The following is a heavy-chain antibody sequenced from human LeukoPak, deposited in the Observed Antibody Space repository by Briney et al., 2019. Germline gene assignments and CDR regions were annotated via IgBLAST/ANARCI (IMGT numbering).Heavy chain of an antibody. D-gene: IGHD1-26*01. Sequence: PSETLSLTCTVSGGSISTYYWSWIRQPPGKGLEWIGYIYNSGSTNYNPSLKSRVTISVDTSKNQFSLKLSSVTAADTAVYYCARETRLHSGSYSNDAFDIWGQGTMVTVSS. CDR3: ARETRLHSGSYSNDAFDI. CDR1: GGSISTYY. J-gene: IGHJ3*02. V-gene: IGHV4-59*01. CDR2: IYNSGST.